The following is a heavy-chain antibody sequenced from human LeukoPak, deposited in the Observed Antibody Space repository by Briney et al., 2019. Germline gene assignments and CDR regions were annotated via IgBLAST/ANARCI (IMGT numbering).Heavy chain of an antibody. V-gene: IGHV3-7*01. CDR3: MAESSSPWEGY. Sequence: GGSLRPSCADSGFRFSRHWMDWVRQAPGKGLEWVANISEDGSVKNYVDTVRGRFTVSRDNAKNSLYLQMNSLRGEDTAVYYCMAESSSPWEGYWGQGTLVTVSS. D-gene: IGHD6-6*01. CDR1: GFRFSRHW. CDR2: ISEDGSVK. J-gene: IGHJ4*02.